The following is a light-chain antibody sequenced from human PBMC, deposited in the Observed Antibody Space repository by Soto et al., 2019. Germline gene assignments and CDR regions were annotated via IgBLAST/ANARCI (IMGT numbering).Light chain of an antibody. J-gene: IGLJ1*01. V-gene: IGLV1-40*01. CDR3: QSYDSSLSGYV. Sequence: QSVLTQPPSVSGAAGQRVTISCTGSSSNIGAGYDVHWYQQLPGTAPKLLIYGNSNRPSGVPDRFSGSKSGTSASLAITGFQAEDEADYYCQSYDSSLSGYVFGTGTKVTVL. CDR2: GNS. CDR1: SSNIGAGYD.